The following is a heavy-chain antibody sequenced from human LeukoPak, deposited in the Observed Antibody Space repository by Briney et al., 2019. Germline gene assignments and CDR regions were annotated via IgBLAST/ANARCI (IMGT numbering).Heavy chain of an antibody. V-gene: IGHV3-23*01. Sequence: GASLRLSCAASGFTFSSYDMRWVRQARGMGLEWVSGISGSGGSTYYADSVKRTFTISRDNSKNTLYLQMSSLRADDTAVYYCVRGTGYWGQGTLVTVSS. CDR1: GFTFSSYD. CDR2: ISGSGGST. J-gene: IGHJ4*02. CDR3: VRGTGY.